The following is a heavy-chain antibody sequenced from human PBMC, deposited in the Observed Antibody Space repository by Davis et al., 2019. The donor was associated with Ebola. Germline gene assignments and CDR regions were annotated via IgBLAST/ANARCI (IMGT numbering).Heavy chain of an antibody. CDR3: ATDSDSSPDYYYYGMDV. Sequence: ASVKVSCKVSGYTLTELSMHWVRQAPGKGLEWMGGFDPEDGETIYAQKFQGRVTMTEDTSTDTAYMELSSLRSEDTAVYYCATDSDSSPDYYYYGMDVWGQGTTVTVSS. D-gene: IGHD6-13*01. CDR2: FDPEDGET. CDR1: GYTLTELS. J-gene: IGHJ6*02. V-gene: IGHV1-24*01.